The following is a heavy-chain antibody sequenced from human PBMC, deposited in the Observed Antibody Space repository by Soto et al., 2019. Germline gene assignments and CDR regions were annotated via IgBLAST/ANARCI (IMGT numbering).Heavy chain of an antibody. V-gene: IGHV3-23*01. CDR3: SRDPNGDYIGAFDN. D-gene: IGHD4-17*01. J-gene: IGHJ3*02. CDR1: GFTFSIFA. CDR2: ITGSGDYA. Sequence: EVQLLESGGVLVPPGGSLRVSCAASGFTFSIFAMTWVRQAPGKGLEWVASITGSGDYARYTDSVQGRFTISRDNSKNTLYLQMNRLRTEDTALYYCSRDPNGDYIGAFDNWGQGTMVNVSS.